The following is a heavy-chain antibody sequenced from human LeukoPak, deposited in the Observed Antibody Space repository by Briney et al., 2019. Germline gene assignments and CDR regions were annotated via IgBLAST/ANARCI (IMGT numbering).Heavy chain of an antibody. D-gene: IGHD6-19*01. V-gene: IGHV3-48*04. CDR3: ARDLTGYSTGWYVLYYFDY. CDR1: EFTFSTYS. CDR2: ISSSSSTI. Sequence: GGSLRLSCAASEFTFSTYSMNWVRQAPGKGLEWISFISSSSSTIYYADSVKGRFTVSRDDAKNSLYLQMNSLGAEDTAVHYCARDLTGYSTGWYVLYYFDYWGQGTLVTVFS. J-gene: IGHJ4*02.